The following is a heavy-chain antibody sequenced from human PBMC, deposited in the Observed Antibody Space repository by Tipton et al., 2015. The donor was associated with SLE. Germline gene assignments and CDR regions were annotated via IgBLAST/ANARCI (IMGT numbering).Heavy chain of an antibody. Sequence: SLRLSCAASGFTISPYEMNWVRRAPGKGLECVSYISSSGTFTYYADSVKGRFTISRDNAKNSLYLQMNSLRAEDTAVYYCVRDKDFYGMDVWGQGTTVTVSS. V-gene: IGHV3-48*03. J-gene: IGHJ6*02. CDR2: ISSSGTFT. CDR3: VRDKDFYGMDV. CDR1: GFTISPYE.